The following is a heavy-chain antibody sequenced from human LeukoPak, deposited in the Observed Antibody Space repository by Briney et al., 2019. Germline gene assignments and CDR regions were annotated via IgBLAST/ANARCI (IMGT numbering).Heavy chain of an antibody. V-gene: IGHV3-23*01. Sequence: PGGSLRLSCAASGFNFRGQAMSWVRQGPGKGLEWVAGISGRGETTYYADSVKGRFTVSRDNSKNTLYLQMNSLRAEDTAVYYCARVWSAFDVWGQGTMVTVSS. J-gene: IGHJ3*01. CDR3: ARVWSAFDV. CDR2: ISGRGETT. D-gene: IGHD3-3*01. CDR1: GFNFRGQA.